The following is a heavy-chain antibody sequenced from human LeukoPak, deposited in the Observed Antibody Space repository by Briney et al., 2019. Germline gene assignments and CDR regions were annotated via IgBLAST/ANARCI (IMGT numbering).Heavy chain of an antibody. J-gene: IGHJ4*02. CDR2: IYYSGST. CDR3: ARHYDILTDSRYFDY. V-gene: IGHV4-39*01. CDR1: GGSIGSSSYY. D-gene: IGHD3-9*01. Sequence: SETLSLTCTVSGGSIGSSSYYWGWIRQPPGKGLEWIGSIYYSGSTYYNPSLKSRVTISIDTSKNQFSLKLSSVTAADTAVYYCARHYDILTDSRYFDYWGQGTLVAVSS.